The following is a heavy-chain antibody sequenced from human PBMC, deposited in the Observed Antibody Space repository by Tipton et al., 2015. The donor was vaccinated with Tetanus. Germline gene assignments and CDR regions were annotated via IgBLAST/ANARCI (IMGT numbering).Heavy chain of an antibody. CDR2: YSGRT. CDR1: GGSISSHY. Sequence: TLSLTCSVSGGSISSHYWSWIRQPPGKGLEWIGYYSGRTNYNPSLKSRVTMSLDTSKNQFSLKLNSVTAADTAVYYCARGVWFGPGPRYYFDYWGQGTLVTVSS. CDR3: ARGVWFGPGPRYYFDY. D-gene: IGHD3-10*01. J-gene: IGHJ4*02. V-gene: IGHV4-59*11.